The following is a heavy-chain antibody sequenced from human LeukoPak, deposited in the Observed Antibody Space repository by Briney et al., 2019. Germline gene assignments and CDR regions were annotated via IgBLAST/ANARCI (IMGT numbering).Heavy chain of an antibody. CDR2: ISAYNGNT. CDR1: GYTFTSYG. V-gene: IGHV1-18*01. Sequence: GASVKVSCKASGYTFTSYGISWLRQPPAQGLEWMGWISAYNGNTNHAQKLQGRVTMTTDTSTSTAYMELRSLRSDDTAVYYCARSAAAGTDFDYWGQGTLVTVSS. J-gene: IGHJ4*02. D-gene: IGHD6-13*01. CDR3: ARSAAAGTDFDY.